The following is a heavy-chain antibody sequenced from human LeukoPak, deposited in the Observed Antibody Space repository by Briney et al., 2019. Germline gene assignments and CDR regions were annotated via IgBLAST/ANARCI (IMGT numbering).Heavy chain of an antibody. V-gene: IGHV1-69*13. CDR2: IIPIFGTA. Sequence: ASVKVSCKASGYTFTSYGISWVRQAPGQGLEWMGGIIPIFGTANYAQKFQGRVTITADESTSTAYMELSSLRSEDTAVYYCASLIAGAVGYWGQGTLVTVSS. CDR3: ASLIAGAVGY. D-gene: IGHD3-16*02. J-gene: IGHJ4*02. CDR1: GYTFTSYG.